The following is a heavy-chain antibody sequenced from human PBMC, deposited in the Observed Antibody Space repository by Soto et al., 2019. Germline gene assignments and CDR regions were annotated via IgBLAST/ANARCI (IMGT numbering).Heavy chain of an antibody. J-gene: IGHJ4*02. CDR1: GGSISSSSYY. CDR2: IYYSGST. D-gene: IGHD3-22*01. Sequence: QLQLQESGPGLVKPSETLSLTCTVSGGSISSSSYYWGWIRQPPGKGLEWIGRIYYSGSTYYNPSLKSRLTISVDTSKNQFSLKLSSVTAADTAVYYCARLDYYDSSGYSSYWGQGTLVTVSS. V-gene: IGHV4-39*01. CDR3: ARLDYYDSSGYSSY.